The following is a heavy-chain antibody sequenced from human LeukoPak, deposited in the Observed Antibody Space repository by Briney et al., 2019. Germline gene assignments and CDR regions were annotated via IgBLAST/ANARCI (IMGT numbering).Heavy chain of an antibody. V-gene: IGHV3-23*01. CDR2: ISGSGGSK. D-gene: IGHD3-10*01. J-gene: IGHJ6*02. CDR1: GFTFSSYA. Sequence: GGSLRLPCAASGFTFSSYAMNWVRQAPGKGLEWVSTISGSGGSKHYADPVEGRFTVSRDNSKNTVYLQMNSLRAEDTAIYYCAKLTSASGAYGVDVWGQGTTVTVSS. CDR3: AKLTSASGAYGVDV.